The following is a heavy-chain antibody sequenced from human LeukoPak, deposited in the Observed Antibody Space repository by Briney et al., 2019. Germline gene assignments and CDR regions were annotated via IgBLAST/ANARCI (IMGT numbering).Heavy chain of an antibody. V-gene: IGHV3-7*05. D-gene: IGHD3-22*01. CDR3: ARFRYYDSSGYYYYFDY. CDR2: IKQDGSEK. Sequence: PGGSLRLSCAASGFTFSSYWMSWVRQAPGKGLEWVANIKQDGSEKYYMDSVKGRFTISRDNAKNSLYLQMNSLRAEDTAVYYCARFRYYDSSGYYYYFDYWGQGTLVTVS. CDR1: GFTFSSYW. J-gene: IGHJ4*02.